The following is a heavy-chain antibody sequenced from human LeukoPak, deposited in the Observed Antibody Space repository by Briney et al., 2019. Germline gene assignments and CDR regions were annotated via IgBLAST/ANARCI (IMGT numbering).Heavy chain of an antibody. CDR1: GFTFSNAW. D-gene: IGHD3-16*01. V-gene: IGHV3-15*01. CDR2: IKSKTDGGTT. J-gene: IGHJ4*02. Sequence: GGSLRLSCAASGFTFSNAWMSWVRQAPGKGLEWVGRIKSKTDGGTTDYAAPVKGRFTISRDDSKNTLYLQMNSLKTDDTAVYYCTTNNVRTYYDYVWGSPSPLFDYWGQGTLVTVSS. CDR3: TTNNVRTYYDYVWGSPSPLFDY.